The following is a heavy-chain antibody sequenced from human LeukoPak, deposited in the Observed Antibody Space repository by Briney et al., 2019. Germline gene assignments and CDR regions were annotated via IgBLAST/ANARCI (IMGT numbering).Heavy chain of an antibody. CDR1: GYTFTTYD. V-gene: IGHV1-8*01. D-gene: IGHD2-2*01. CDR3: AREVGHRPPSIVVVPAGTDAFDI. J-gene: IGHJ3*02. Sequence: GASVKVSCKASGYTFTTYDINWVRQATGQGLEWMGWRNPKSGNTGYAQKFQGRVTMTRNTSISTAYMELSSLRSEDTAVYYCAREVGHRPPSIVVVPAGTDAFDIWGQGTMVTVSS. CDR2: RNPKSGNT.